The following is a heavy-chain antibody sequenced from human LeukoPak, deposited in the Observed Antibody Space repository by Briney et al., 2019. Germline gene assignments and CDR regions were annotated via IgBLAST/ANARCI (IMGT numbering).Heavy chain of an antibody. D-gene: IGHD3/OR15-3a*01. CDR2: IRDSGEA. V-gene: IGHV3-66*03. J-gene: IGHJ5*02. CDR3: ARERAANQDWVEFDP. CDR1: GFRVSDYY. Sequence: GGSLRLSCAVSGFRVSDYYMSGVRQAPGKGLEWVGLIRDSGEAFYADFARGRFAISRDESENTLYLQMNSLRVEDTAVYFCARERAANQDWVEFDPWGQGTPVIVSS.